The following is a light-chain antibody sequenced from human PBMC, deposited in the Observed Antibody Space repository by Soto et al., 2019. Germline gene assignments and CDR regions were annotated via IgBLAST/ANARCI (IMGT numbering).Light chain of an antibody. CDR1: QSVSSSY. CDR2: DAS. CDR3: QHYAMSPPFT. Sequence: IVLTQSPGTLSLSPGERATLSCRASQSVSSSYLAWYQQKPGQSPRLLIYDASNRATGIPDRFSGSGSGTDFTLTISRLEPEDFAVYYCQHYAMSPPFTFGPGAKVDIK. J-gene: IGKJ3*01. V-gene: IGKV3-20*01.